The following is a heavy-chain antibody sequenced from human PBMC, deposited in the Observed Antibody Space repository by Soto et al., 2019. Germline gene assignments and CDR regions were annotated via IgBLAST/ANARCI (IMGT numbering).Heavy chain of an antibody. CDR1: GYTFTSYG. J-gene: IGHJ4*02. D-gene: IGHD5-18*01. V-gene: IGHV1-18*01. Sequence: GASVKVSCKASGYTFTSYGISWVRQAPGQGLEWMGWISAFNGNTYYAQKLQGRVTMTTDTSTSTAYMELRSLRSDDTAVYYCARIFKGGIQPEYYFDYWGQGTLVTVSS. CDR2: ISAFNGNT. CDR3: ARIFKGGIQPEYYFDY.